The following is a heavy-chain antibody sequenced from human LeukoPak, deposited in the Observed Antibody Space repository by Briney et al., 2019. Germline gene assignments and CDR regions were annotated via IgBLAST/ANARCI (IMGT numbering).Heavy chain of an antibody. D-gene: IGHD6-19*01. Sequence: SETLSLTCTVSGGSISSNSYYWAWIRQPPGRGLEWIGSIYYSGSTSYNPSLKSRVSISLDTSNNQFSLKLTSVTAADTAVYYCASGLYYFDYWGQGTLVTVSS. CDR2: IYYSGST. J-gene: IGHJ4*02. CDR3: ASGLYYFDY. CDR1: GGSISSNSYY. V-gene: IGHV4-39*07.